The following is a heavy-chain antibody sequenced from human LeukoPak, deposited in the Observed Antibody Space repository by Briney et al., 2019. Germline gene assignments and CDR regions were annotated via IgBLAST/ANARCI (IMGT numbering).Heavy chain of an antibody. J-gene: IGHJ4*02. D-gene: IGHD3-10*01. CDR2: ISSSSSYI. CDR3: ARVLVRGPIDY. V-gene: IGHV3-21*01. CDR1: GFTFSSYS. Sequence: GGSLRLSCAASGFTFSSYSMNWVRQAPGKGLEWVSSISSSSSYIYYADSVKGRFTISRDNAKNSLYLQMNSLRAEDTGVYYCARVLVRGPIDYWGQGTLVTVSS.